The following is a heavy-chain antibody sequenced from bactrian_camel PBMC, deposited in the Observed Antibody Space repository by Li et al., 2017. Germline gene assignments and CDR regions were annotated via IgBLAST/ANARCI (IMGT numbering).Heavy chain of an antibody. CDR1: GYTYNRNC. CDR2: IDSFGRTT. Sequence: QLVEAGGGSVQAGGSLRLSCAASGYTYNRNCMAWIRQAPGKEREGVAGIDSFGRTTDAPSVQGRFTITEDNALSAAHLYMTDLKPEDTAMYYCVADTPLCVEVIGRVVPGIDDLGYWGQGTQVTVS. V-gene: IGHV3S25*01. D-gene: IGHD1*01. J-gene: IGHJ4*01. CDR3: VADTPLCVEVIGRVVPGIDDLGY.